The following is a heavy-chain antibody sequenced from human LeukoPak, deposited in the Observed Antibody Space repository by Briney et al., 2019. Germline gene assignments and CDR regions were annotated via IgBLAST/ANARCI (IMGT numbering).Heavy chain of an antibody. D-gene: IGHD5-24*01. J-gene: IGHJ1*01. V-gene: IGHV3-30*02. CDR2: IRYDGSNK. CDR1: GFTFSSYG. Sequence: SGGSLGLSCAASGFTFSSYGMHWVRQAPGKGLEWVAFIRYDGSNKYYADSVKGRFTISRDNSKNTLYLQMNSLRAEDTAVYYCAKEVELRSQPQYFQHWGQGTLVTVSS. CDR3: AKEVELRSQPQYFQH.